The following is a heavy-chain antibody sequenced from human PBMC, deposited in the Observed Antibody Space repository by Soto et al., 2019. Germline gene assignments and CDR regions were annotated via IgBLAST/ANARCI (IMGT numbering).Heavy chain of an antibody. CDR1: WGSISTDYG. D-gene: IGHD2-8*01. CDR3: ARGVSFRWVY. J-gene: IGHJ4*02. Sequence: QVQLQESGPGLVKPSGPLSLTCAVSWGSISTDYGWSWVRQPPGEGLEWIGEVHHSGTTNYIQSLKTRVTMSVDKSGNQVSLELTSVAAADTAVYYCARGVSFRWVYWGQGTLVTVSS. CDR2: VHHSGTT. V-gene: IGHV4-4*02.